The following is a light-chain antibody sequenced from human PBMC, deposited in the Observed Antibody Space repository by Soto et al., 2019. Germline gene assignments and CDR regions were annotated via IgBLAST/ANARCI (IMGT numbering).Light chain of an antibody. J-gene: IGKJ1*01. CDR2: AAS. CDR3: QQYDDWPPWT. V-gene: IGKV3-15*01. CDR1: QNVRIN. Sequence: EIVMTQSPATLSVSPGERVTLSCRASQNVRINLAWYQQKPGQSPRLLIHAASTRATGIPARFSGSGSGTEFTLTISSLQSEDFAVYYCQQYDDWPPWTFGQGTKVEVK.